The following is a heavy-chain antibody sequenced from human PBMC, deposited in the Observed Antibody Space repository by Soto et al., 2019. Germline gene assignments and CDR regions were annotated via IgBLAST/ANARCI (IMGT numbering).Heavy chain of an antibody. D-gene: IGHD3-10*01. CDR2: INQSGTT. J-gene: IGHJ6*02. CDR3: ARDIITVIGGEIYYYFGMDV. CDR1: GGSFREYY. Sequence: SETLSLTCAVNGGSFREYYWSWLRQPPGKGLEWIGEINQSGTTHYNPSLKRRINISIGTSKNQFSLNLTSVTAADTATYYCARDIITVIGGEIYYYFGMDVRGQGTTVTVSS. V-gene: IGHV4-34*01.